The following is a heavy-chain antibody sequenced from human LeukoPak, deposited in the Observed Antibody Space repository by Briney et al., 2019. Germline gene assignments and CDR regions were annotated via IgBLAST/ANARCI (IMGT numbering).Heavy chain of an antibody. J-gene: IGHJ4*02. CDR2: INPYTGDA. CDR1: GYTFTENY. V-gene: IGHV1-2*02. Sequence: ASVKVSCKASGYTFTENYIHWVRQAPGHGLEWMGLINPYTGDANYTENFQGRVTMTRDTSVSTAYMHLSRLRSVDTAVYYCARGKSGFSPWGQGTPVTVSS. CDR3: ARGKSGFSP. D-gene: IGHD3-22*01.